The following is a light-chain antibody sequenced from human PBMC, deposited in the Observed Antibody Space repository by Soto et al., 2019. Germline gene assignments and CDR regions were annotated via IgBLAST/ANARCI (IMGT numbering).Light chain of an antibody. CDR1: QTVLYNSNNKDY. CDR2: WAS. Sequence: DIVLTQSPDSLAVSLGERATINCKSSQTVLYNSNNKDYLAWYQQKAGQPPKLLIYWASTRQSGVPDRFSGSGSGTDFTLTINSLQAEDVAVYYCQQSYSTPYTFGQGTKLEIK. V-gene: IGKV4-1*01. CDR3: QQSYSTPYT. J-gene: IGKJ2*01.